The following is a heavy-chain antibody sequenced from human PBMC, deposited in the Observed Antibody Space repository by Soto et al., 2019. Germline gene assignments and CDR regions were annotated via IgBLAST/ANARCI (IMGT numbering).Heavy chain of an antibody. CDR1: GGSISSYY. CDR2: IYYSGST. CDR3: ARLGKVRYSSGWNVAFDI. V-gene: IGHV4-59*08. J-gene: IGHJ3*02. Sequence: SETLSLTCTVSGGSISSYYWSWIRQPPGKGLEWIGYIYYSGSTNYNPSLKSRVTISVDTSKNQFSLKLSSVTAADTAVYYCARLGKVRYSSGWNVAFDIWGQGTMVT. D-gene: IGHD6-19*01.